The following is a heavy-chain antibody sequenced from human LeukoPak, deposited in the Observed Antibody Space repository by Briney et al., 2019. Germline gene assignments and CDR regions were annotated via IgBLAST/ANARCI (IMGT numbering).Heavy chain of an antibody. V-gene: IGHV3-30*18. CDR3: AKPVDRYSSSWPYFDY. CDR2: VSYDGSNK. J-gene: IGHJ4*02. Sequence: GGSLRLSCAASGFTFSTYGMHWVRQAPGKGLEWVAVVSYDGSNKYHADSVKGRFTISRGNSKNTLYLQMNSLRAEDTAVYYCAKPVDRYSSSWPYFDYWGQGTLVTVSS. D-gene: IGHD6-13*01. CDR1: GFTFSTYG.